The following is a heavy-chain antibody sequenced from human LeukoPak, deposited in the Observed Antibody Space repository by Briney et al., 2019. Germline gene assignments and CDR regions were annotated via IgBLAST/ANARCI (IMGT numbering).Heavy chain of an antibody. D-gene: IGHD2-21*02. Sequence: ASVKVSCKASGGTFSSYAISWVRQAPGQGLEWMGGIIPIFGTANYAQKFQGRVTITADESTSTAYMELSSLRSEDTAVYYCARGLRHIVVVTASGTWDAFDIWGQGTMVTVSS. J-gene: IGHJ3*02. CDR1: GGTFSSYA. CDR2: IIPIFGTA. V-gene: IGHV1-69*13. CDR3: ARGLRHIVVVTASGTWDAFDI.